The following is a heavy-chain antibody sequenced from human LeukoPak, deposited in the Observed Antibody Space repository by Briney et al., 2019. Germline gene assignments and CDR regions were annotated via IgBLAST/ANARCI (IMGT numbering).Heavy chain of an antibody. V-gene: IGHV3-23*01. D-gene: IGHD2-21*01. CDR2: LSDNGGSP. J-gene: IGHJ5*01. Sequence: GGSLRLSCAASGFTFSNYAMSWVRQAPGKGLEWDSSLSDNGGSPYYADSVKGRFTISRDNSKNTLYLHMNSLRVEDTAVYYCAKDPETYSSRWFDSWGQGTLVTVSS. CDR3: AKDPETYSSRWFDS. CDR1: GFTFSNYA.